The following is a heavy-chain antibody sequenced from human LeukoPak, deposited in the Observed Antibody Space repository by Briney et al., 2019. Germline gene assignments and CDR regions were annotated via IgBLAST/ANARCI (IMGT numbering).Heavy chain of an antibody. V-gene: IGHV3-20*04. J-gene: IGHJ4*02. CDR3: ARVTVYYDSSGYFDS. Sequence: PGGSLRLSCAATGFIFDNDGMSWVRQAPGKGLEWVPGVNWNGAATGYADSVKGRFTISRDKAKNSLYLQMNSLRVEDTALYYCARVTVYYDSSGYFDSWGQGALVTVSS. CDR1: GFIFDNDG. CDR2: VNWNGAAT. D-gene: IGHD3-22*01.